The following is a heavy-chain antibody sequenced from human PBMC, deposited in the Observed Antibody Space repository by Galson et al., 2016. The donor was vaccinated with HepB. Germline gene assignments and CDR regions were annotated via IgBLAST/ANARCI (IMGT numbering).Heavy chain of an antibody. V-gene: IGHV4-39*02. CDR2: ISYSGLT. D-gene: IGHD1-26*01. CDR1: GASVTSDRFF. J-gene: IGHJ5*02. Sequence: SETLSLTCTVSGASVTSDRFFCGWLRQPPGKGLEWIGSISYSGLTNYNPSFQSRVTISVDTSKDYFSLELKSVTAADTAVYFCARLTWEVLGWFDTWGQGTLVTVSS. CDR3: ARLTWEVLGWFDT.